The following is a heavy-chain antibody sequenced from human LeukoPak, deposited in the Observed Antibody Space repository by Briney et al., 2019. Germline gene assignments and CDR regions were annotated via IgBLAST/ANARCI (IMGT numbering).Heavy chain of an antibody. Sequence: GESLRISCKGSGDSFTNSWIGWVRQMPGKGLEWMGRIQPDDSYSNYSPSFEGRVTISVEESITTAYLQWSSLRASDTATYYCARLALGMTSAGKYFYNGVDVWGQGTTVTVSS. J-gene: IGHJ6*02. CDR3: ARLALGMTSAGKYFYNGVDV. D-gene: IGHD1-1*01. V-gene: IGHV5-10-1*01. CDR2: IQPDDSYS. CDR1: GDSFTNSW.